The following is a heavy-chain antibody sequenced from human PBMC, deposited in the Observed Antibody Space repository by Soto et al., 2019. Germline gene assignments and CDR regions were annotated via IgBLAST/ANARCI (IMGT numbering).Heavy chain of an antibody. Sequence: EVHLVESGGGLVQPGGSLRLSCAASGFTFSGFWMTWVRQAPGKGLEWVANINQDGSEKYYVDSVKGRFTISGDNAKNSLYLQMSSLRAADTAVYYCARDVYCTGAGCFSDWGQGTLVTVSS. J-gene: IGHJ4*02. CDR1: GFTFSGFW. CDR2: INQDGSEK. CDR3: ARDVYCTGAGCFSD. D-gene: IGHD2-8*02. V-gene: IGHV3-7*01.